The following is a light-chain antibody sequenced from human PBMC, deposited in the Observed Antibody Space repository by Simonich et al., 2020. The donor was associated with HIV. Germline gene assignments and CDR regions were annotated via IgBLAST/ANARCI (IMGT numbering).Light chain of an antibody. J-gene: IGKJ5*01. CDR1: QSISSW. CDR3: QQANSFPIT. V-gene: IGKV1-12*01. CDR2: AAS. Sequence: DIQMTQSPSSVSASVGNRVTITCRASQSISSWLAWYQQKPARAPKLLIYAASSLQSGVPSRFTGSGSGTDFTLTITNLQPEDSATYYCQQANSFPITFGQGTRLEI.